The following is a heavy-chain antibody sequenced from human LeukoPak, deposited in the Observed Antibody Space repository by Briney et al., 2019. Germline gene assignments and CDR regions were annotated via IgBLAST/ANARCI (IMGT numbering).Heavy chain of an antibody. CDR2: ISYTGST. CDR3: ARTKSLWYSFDS. Sequence: SETLPLTCTVSGGSISSYYWSWIRQPPGKGLEWIGYISYTGSTNSNPFLKSRVTISIDTSNNQFSLKLSSVTAADTAVYYCARTKSLWYSFDSWGQGTLVTVSS. D-gene: IGHD2-8*02. V-gene: IGHV4-59*08. CDR1: GGSISSYY. J-gene: IGHJ4*02.